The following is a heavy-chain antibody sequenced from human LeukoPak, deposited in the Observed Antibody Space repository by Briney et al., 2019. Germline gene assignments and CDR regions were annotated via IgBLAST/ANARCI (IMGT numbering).Heavy chain of an antibody. CDR3: ARSDCYGLVGI. J-gene: IGHJ3*02. CDR2: IYSSGST. V-gene: IGHV4-39*06. D-gene: IGHD3-10*01. CDR1: GASISSGSNY. Sequence: SETLSLTCSVSGASISSGSNYSGWIRQPPGKTLEWIGSIYSSGSTYYNPSLKSRVIIIIDTNKNHFPLNLSSVTAADTAVYYCARSDCYGLVGIWGQGTMVTVSS.